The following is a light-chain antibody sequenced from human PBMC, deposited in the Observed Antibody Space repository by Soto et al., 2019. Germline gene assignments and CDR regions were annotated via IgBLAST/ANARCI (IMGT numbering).Light chain of an antibody. J-gene: IGLJ2*01. CDR2: GNS. CDR1: SSHIGAGYD. Sequence: QSVLTQPPSVSGAPGQRVTISCTGCSSHIGAGYDVHWYQQLPGTAPKLLIYGNSNRPSGVPDRFSGSKSGTSASLAITGLQAEDEADYYCQSHDSSLSGSVFGGGTKVTVL. CDR3: QSHDSSLSGSV. V-gene: IGLV1-40*01.